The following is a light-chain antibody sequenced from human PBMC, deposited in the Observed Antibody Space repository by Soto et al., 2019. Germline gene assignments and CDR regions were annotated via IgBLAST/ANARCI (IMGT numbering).Light chain of an antibody. V-gene: IGLV1-51*01. CDR2: DNN. Sequence: QSVLTQPPSVSAAPGQKVTISCSGSSSNIGNNFVSWYQHLPGTAPKLLIYDNNKRPSGIPDRFSGTKSGTSATLGITGLQTGDEAHYYCATWDSSLIAGVFGGGTKVTDL. J-gene: IGLJ2*01. CDR3: ATWDSSLIAGV. CDR1: SSNIGNNF.